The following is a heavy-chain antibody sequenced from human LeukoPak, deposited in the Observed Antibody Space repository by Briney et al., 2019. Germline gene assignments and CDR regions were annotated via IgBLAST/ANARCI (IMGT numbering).Heavy chain of an antibody. Sequence: ASVKVSCKASGYTFTSYYMHWVRQAPGQGHEWMGIINPSGGSTSYAQKFQGRVTMTRDTSTSTVYMELSSLRSEDTAVYYCARLYYYDSSGYLDFDPWGRGTLVTVSS. CDR3: ARLYYYDSSGYLDFDP. CDR2: INPSGGST. V-gene: IGHV1-46*01. D-gene: IGHD3-22*01. CDR1: GYTFTSYY. J-gene: IGHJ2*01.